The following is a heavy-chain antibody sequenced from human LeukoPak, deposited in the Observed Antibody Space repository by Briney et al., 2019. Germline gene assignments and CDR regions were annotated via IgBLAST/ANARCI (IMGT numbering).Heavy chain of an antibody. CDR3: ARLIRSYSGSPGWFDP. Sequence: SETLSLTCTVSGGSISSYYWSWIRQPPGKGLEWIGYIYYSGSTNYNPSLKSRVTISVDTSKNQFSLKLSSVTAADTAVYYCARLIRSYSGSPGWFDPWGQGTLVTVSS. D-gene: IGHD1-26*01. V-gene: IGHV4-59*08. CDR1: GGSISSYY. CDR2: IYYSGST. J-gene: IGHJ5*02.